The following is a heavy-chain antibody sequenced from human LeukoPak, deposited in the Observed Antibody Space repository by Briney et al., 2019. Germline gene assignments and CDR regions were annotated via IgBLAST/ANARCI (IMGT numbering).Heavy chain of an antibody. J-gene: IGHJ3*02. CDR2: ISGSGGST. V-gene: IGHV3-23*01. D-gene: IGHD4-17*01. CDR3: AKDLTVTIDDAFDI. CDR1: GFTFSSYG. Sequence: GGSLTLSCAASGFTFSSYGMSWVRQAPGEGLEWVSAISGSGGSTYYADSVKGRFTISRDSSKNTLHLQMNSLRAEDTAVYYCAKDLTVTIDDAFDIWGQGTMVTVSS.